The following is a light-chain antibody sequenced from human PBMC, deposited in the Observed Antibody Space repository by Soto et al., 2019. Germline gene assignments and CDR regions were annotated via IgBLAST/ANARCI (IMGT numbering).Light chain of an antibody. J-gene: IGKJ4*01. Sequence: DIQLTQSPSFLSASVGDRVTITCRASQGISSYLAWYQQKPGKAPKLLIYAASTLQSGVPSRFSGSGSGTEFTLTISSLLPEDFATYYCQQLNSYPRSTFGGGTKVEIK. V-gene: IGKV1-9*01. CDR1: QGISSY. CDR3: QQLNSYPRST. CDR2: AAS.